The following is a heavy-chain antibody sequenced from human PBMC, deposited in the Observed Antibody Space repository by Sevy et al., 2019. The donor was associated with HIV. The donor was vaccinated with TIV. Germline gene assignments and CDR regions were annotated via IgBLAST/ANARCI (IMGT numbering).Heavy chain of an antibody. V-gene: IGHV4-39*01. J-gene: IGHJ4*02. D-gene: IGHD6-19*01. CDR3: ARMDIAVAGSYPFDY. CDR2: IYYIGST. Sequence: SETLSLTCTVSGGSVRSSSYYWGWIRQPPGEGLEWIASIYYIGSTNCNPSLESRVTISVDTSKNQFSLKLISVTAADTAVYYCARMDIAVAGSYPFDYWGQGTLVTVSS. CDR1: GGSVRSSSYY.